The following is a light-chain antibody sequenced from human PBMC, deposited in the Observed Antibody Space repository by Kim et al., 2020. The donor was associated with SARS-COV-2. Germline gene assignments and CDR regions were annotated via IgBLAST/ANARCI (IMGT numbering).Light chain of an antibody. V-gene: IGLV3-1*01. CDR2: QDT. CDR1: KLGDKY. CDR3: QAWHSSTVV. J-gene: IGLJ2*01. Sequence: GSPGQTASITWSGGKLGDKYACWYQQKPGQSPVLVIYQDTKRPSGIPERFSGSNSGNTATLTISETQAMDEADYYCQAWHSSTVVFGGGTQLTVL.